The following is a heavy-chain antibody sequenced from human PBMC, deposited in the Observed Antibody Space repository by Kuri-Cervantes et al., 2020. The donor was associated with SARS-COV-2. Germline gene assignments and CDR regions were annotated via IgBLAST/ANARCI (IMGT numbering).Heavy chain of an antibody. CDR3: ARAPTVTLDY. V-gene: IGHV3-11*06. CDR1: GFTFSDYY. J-gene: IGHJ4*02. CDR2: ISSSSSYA. D-gene: IGHD4-17*01. Sequence: GESLKISCAASGFTFSDYYMSWIRQAPGKGLEWVSYISSSSSYANYADSVKGRFTISRDNAKNSLYLQMNSLRAEDTAVYYCARAPTVTLDYWGQGTLVTVSS.